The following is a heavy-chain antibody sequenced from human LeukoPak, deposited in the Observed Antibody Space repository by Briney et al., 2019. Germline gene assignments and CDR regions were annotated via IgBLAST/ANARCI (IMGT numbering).Heavy chain of an antibody. Sequence: PGESLKISCKGSGYSFTSYWIGWVRQMPGKGLEWMGIIYPGDSDTRYSPSFQGQVTISADKSISTAYLQWSSLKASDTAMYYCGGGYCSSTSCPRDAFDIWGQGTMVTVPS. CDR1: GYSFTSYW. CDR2: IYPGDSDT. V-gene: IGHV5-51*01. D-gene: IGHD2-2*01. CDR3: GGGYCSSTSCPRDAFDI. J-gene: IGHJ3*02.